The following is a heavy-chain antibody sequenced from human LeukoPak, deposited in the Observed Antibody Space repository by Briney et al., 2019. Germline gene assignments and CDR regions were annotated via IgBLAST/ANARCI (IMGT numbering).Heavy chain of an antibody. J-gene: IGHJ5*02. V-gene: IGHV4-34*01. CDR2: INHSGST. D-gene: IGHD2-2*01. Sequence: PSETLSLTCAVYGGSFSGYYWSWIRQPPGKGLEWIGEINHSGSTNYNPSLKSRVTISVDTSKNQFSLKLSSVTAADTAVYYCARGYYSSTSCYNWFDPWGQGTLVTVSS. CDR3: ARGYYSSTSCYNWFDP. CDR1: GGSFSGYY.